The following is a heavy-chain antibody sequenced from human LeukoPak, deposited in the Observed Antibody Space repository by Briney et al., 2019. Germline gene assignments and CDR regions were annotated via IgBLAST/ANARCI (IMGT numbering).Heavy chain of an antibody. V-gene: IGHV3-48*03. J-gene: IGHJ4*02. CDR2: ISSSGSTI. Sequence: GGSLRLSCAASGFTFSSYEMNWVRQALGKWLEWVSYISSSGSTIYYADSVKGRFTISRDNAKNSLYLQMNSLRAEDTAVYYCVRGGAYYYDSSGLDYWGQGTLVTVSS. CDR1: GFTFSSYE. CDR3: VRGGAYYYDSSGLDY. D-gene: IGHD3-22*01.